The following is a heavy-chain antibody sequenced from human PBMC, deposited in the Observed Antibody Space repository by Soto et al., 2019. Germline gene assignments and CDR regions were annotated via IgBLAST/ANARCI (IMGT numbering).Heavy chain of an antibody. D-gene: IGHD2-8*01. CDR2: LVGNGGDR. CDR1: GFSFSAYA. J-gene: IGHJ3*02. CDR3: AKDFIANNGVWEAFDM. Sequence: EVQLLESGGGLVQPGGSLRLSCAASGFSFSAYAMNWVRQAPGKGLQWVSGLVGNGGDRNYADSVRGRFTVSRDNSKYTLYLQMNNLRDEDTAVYYCAKDFIANNGVWEAFDMWGRGTEVTVSS. V-gene: IGHV3-23*01.